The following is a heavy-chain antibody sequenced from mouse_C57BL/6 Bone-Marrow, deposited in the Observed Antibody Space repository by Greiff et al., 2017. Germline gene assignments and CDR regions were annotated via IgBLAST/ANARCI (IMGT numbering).Heavy chain of an antibody. Sequence: QVQLQQPGAELVKPGASVKLSCKASGYTFTSYWMHWVKQRPGQGLEWIGMIHPNSGSTNYNEKFKSKATLTVDKSSSTAYMQLSSLTSEDSAVYYCARLDDDALFAYWGQGTTLTVSA. J-gene: IGHJ2*01. CDR3: ARLDDDALFAY. D-gene: IGHD2-4*01. CDR2: IHPNSGST. V-gene: IGHV1-64*01. CDR1: GYTFTSYW.